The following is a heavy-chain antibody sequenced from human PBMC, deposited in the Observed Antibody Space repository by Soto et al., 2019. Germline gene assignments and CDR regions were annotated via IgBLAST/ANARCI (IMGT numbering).Heavy chain of an antibody. CDR2: ISSSSSYI. CDR1: GFTFSSYS. J-gene: IGHJ5*02. D-gene: IGHD6-6*01. Sequence: PRGSLRLACAASGFTFSSYSMNWVHQAPGKGLEWVSSISSSSSYIYYADSVKGRFTISRDNAKNSLYLQMNSLRAEDTAVYYCARDKSSSARGWFDPWGQGTLVTVSS. V-gene: IGHV3-21*01. CDR3: ARDKSSSARGWFDP.